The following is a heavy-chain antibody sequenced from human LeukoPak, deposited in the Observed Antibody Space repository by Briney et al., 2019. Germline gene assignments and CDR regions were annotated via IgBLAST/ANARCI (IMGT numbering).Heavy chain of an antibody. Sequence: PSETLSLTCTVSGGSISSGGYYWSWIRQHPGKGLEWIGYIYYSGSTYYNPSLKSRVTISVDTSKNQFSLKLSSVTAADTAVYYCARERAYGDYDQESRRFDYWGQGTLVTVSS. D-gene: IGHD4-17*01. CDR1: GGSISSGGYY. V-gene: IGHV4-31*03. J-gene: IGHJ4*02. CDR3: ARERAYGDYDQESRRFDY. CDR2: IYYSGST.